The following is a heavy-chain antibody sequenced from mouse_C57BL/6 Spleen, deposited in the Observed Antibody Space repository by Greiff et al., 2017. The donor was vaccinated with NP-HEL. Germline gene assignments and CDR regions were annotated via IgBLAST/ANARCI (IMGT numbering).Heavy chain of an antibody. Sequence: EVMLVESGGGLVKPGGSLKLSCAASGFTFSSYAMSWVRQTPEKRLEWVATISDGGSYTYYPDNVKGRFTISRDNAKNNLYLQMSHLKSEDTAMYYGARAKNWDSYFDYWGQGTTLTVSS. J-gene: IGHJ2*01. D-gene: IGHD4-1*01. CDR1: GFTFSSYA. CDR3: ARAKNWDSYFDY. V-gene: IGHV5-4*03. CDR2: ISDGGSYT.